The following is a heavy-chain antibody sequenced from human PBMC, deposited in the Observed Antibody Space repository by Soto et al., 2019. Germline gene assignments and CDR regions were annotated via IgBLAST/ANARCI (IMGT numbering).Heavy chain of an antibody. CDR3: AADRYYYDSSGYSYGDY. CDR1: GFTFTSSA. J-gene: IGHJ4*02. D-gene: IGHD3-22*01. CDR2: IVVGSGNT. V-gene: IGHV1-58*01. Sequence: GASVKVSCKASGFTFTSSAVQWVRQARGQRLEWIGWIVVGSGNTNYAQKFQERVTITRDMSTSTAYMELSSLRSEDTAVYYCAADRYYYDSSGYSYGDYWGQGTLVTVSS.